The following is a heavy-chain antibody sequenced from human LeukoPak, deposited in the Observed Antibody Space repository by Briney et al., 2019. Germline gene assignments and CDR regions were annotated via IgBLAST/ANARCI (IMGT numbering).Heavy chain of an antibody. D-gene: IGHD3-3*01. CDR3: ARADFIDAGPYLIGP. CDR2: INTKTGRT. V-gene: IGHV1-2*02. CDR1: GYSFTDYY. J-gene: IGHJ5*02. Sequence: ASVKVSCKTSGYSFTDYYIHWVRQAPGQGLEWMAWINTKTGRTSSARKFQGRVAMTRDPSITTVYMDMAWLTSDDTAIYFCARADFIDAGPYLIGPWGQGTLVTVSS.